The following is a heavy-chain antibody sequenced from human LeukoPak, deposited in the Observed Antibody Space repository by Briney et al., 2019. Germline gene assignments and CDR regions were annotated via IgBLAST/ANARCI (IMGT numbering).Heavy chain of an antibody. J-gene: IGHJ5*02. CDR1: GFTFSSYS. CDR2: ISSSSSYI. V-gene: IGHV3-21*01. CDR3: ARDPTGKNWFDP. Sequence: TGGSLRLSCAASGFTFSSYSMNWVRQAPGKGLEWVSSISSSSSYIYYADSVKGRFTISRDNSKNTLYLQMNSLRAEDTAVYYCARDPTGKNWFDPWGQGTLVTVSS. D-gene: IGHD3-10*01.